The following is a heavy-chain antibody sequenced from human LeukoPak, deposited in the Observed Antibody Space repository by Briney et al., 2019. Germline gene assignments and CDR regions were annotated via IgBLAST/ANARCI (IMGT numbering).Heavy chain of an antibody. V-gene: IGHV3-30*18. CDR2: ISCDGSNK. D-gene: IGHD3-3*01. CDR1: GFTFSSYG. Sequence: PGGSLRLSCAASGFTFSSYGMHWVRQAPGKGLEWVAVISCDGSNKYYADSVKGRFTISRDNSKNTLYLQMNSLRAEDTAVYYCAKDHRPVDFWSIDYFDYWGQGTLVTVSS. J-gene: IGHJ4*02. CDR3: AKDHRPVDFWSIDYFDY.